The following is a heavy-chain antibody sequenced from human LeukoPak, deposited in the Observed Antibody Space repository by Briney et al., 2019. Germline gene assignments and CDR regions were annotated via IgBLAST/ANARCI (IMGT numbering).Heavy chain of an antibody. CDR3: ARDLTGTNWFDP. Sequence: ASVKVSCKASGGTFSSYAISWVRQAPGQGLEWMGGIIPILGTANYAQKFQGRVTITTDESTSTAYMELSSLRSEDTAVYYCARDLTGTNWFDPWGQGTLVTVSP. CDR2: IIPILGTA. CDR1: GGTFSSYA. J-gene: IGHJ5*02. D-gene: IGHD1-7*01. V-gene: IGHV1-69*05.